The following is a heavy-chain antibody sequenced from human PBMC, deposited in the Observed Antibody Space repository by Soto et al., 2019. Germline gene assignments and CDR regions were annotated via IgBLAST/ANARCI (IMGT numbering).Heavy chain of an antibody. J-gene: IGHJ6*02. CDR3: ARSLTIAAPGYYGMDV. Sequence: PGGSLRLSCAASGFTFSSYWMSWVRQAPGKGLEWVANIKQDGSEKYYVDSVKGRFTISRDNAKNSLYLQMNSLRAEDTAVYYCARSLTIAAPGYYGMDVWGQGTTVTVSS. V-gene: IGHV3-7*03. D-gene: IGHD6-6*01. CDR2: IKQDGSEK. CDR1: GFTFSSYW.